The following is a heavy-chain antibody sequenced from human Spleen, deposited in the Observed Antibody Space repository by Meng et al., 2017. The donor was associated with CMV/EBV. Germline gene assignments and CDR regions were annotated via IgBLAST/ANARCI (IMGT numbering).Heavy chain of an antibody. D-gene: IGHD2-15*01. CDR2: IIPILGIA. Sequence: SVKVSCKASGGTFSSYAISWVRQAPGQGLEWMGRIIPILGIANYAQKFQGRVTITADKSTSTAYMELSSLRSEDTAVYYCARTGSGGSPMDVWGQGTTVTVSS. V-gene: IGHV1-69*04. CDR3: ARTGSGGSPMDV. J-gene: IGHJ6*02. CDR1: GGTFSSYA.